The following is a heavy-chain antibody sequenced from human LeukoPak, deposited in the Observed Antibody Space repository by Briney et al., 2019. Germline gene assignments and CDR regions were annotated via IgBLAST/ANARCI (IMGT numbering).Heavy chain of an antibody. CDR3: ARARYDPGWFDP. CDR2: IKQDGSES. J-gene: IGHJ5*02. V-gene: IGHV3-7*03. Sequence: PGGSLRLSCAAAGFTFSDYWMTWVRQFPGQGLEWVANIKQDGSESYYVDSVKGRFTISRDNAKNSLYLQMNSLRAEDTALYYCARARYDPGWFDPWGQGTLVTVSS. CDR1: GFTFSDYW. D-gene: IGHD3-3*01.